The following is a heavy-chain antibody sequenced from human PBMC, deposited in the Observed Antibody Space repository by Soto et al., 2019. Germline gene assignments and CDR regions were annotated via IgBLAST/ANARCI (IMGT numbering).Heavy chain of an antibody. J-gene: IGHJ4*02. CDR3: ARGMTTVTPSDY. V-gene: IGHV4-30-2*01. Sequence: QLQLQESGSGLVKPSQTMSLTCAVYGVSISSGGYSWSWIRQPPGKGLEWIGYIYHSGSTYYNPSLKSRVSISVDRSKNQFYLKLSSVTAADTAVYYCARGMTTVTPSDYWGQSTLVTVSS. CDR2: IYHSGST. CDR1: GVSISSGGYS. D-gene: IGHD4-17*01.